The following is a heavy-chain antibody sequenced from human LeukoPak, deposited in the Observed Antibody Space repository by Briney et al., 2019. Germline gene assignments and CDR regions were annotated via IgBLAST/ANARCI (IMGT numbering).Heavy chain of an antibody. J-gene: IGHJ4*02. CDR1: GFTFSSYA. CDR2: ISGSGGST. CDR3: AKEFFDSQQLVPYFDY. V-gene: IGHV3-23*01. Sequence: QTGGSLRLSCAASGFTFSSYAMSWVRQAPGKGLEWVSAISGSGGSTYYADSVKGRFPISRDKSKNTLYLQMNSLRAEDTAIYYCAKEFFDSQQLVPYFDYWGQGTLVTVSS. D-gene: IGHD6-13*01.